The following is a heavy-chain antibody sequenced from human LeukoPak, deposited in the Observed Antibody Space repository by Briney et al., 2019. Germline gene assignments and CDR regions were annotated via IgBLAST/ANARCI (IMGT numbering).Heavy chain of an antibody. CDR1: GYSFANYW. V-gene: IGHV5-51*01. Sequence: GESLKISCEGSGYSFANYWIAWVRQTPGKGLEWMGIIYPGDSDTRYSPSFQGQVTISADKSISTAYLQWSSLKASDTAMYYCARQEAAPDAFDIWGQGTMVTVSS. CDR2: IYPGDSDT. CDR3: ARQEAAPDAFDI. J-gene: IGHJ3*02. D-gene: IGHD6-13*01.